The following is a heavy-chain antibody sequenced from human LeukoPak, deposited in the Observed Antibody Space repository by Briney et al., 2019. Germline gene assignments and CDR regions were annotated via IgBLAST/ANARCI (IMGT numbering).Heavy chain of an antibody. J-gene: IGHJ4*02. D-gene: IGHD6-13*01. Sequence: PGRSLRLSCAASGFTFDDYAMHWVRQAPGKGLEWVSGISWNSGSIGYADSVKGRFTIPRDNAKNSLYLQMNSLRAEDTALYYCAKDIEQQLAYFDYWGQGTLVTVSS. CDR1: GFTFDDYA. CDR3: AKDIEQQLAYFDY. CDR2: ISWNSGSI. V-gene: IGHV3-9*01.